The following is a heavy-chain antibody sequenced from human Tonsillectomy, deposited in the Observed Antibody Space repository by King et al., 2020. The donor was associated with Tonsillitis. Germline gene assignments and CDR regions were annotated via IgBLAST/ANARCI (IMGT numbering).Heavy chain of an antibody. J-gene: IGHJ4*02. V-gene: IGHV1-18*01. CDR3: ARDRAPGVVMTTPYFDY. Sequence: QLVQSGAEVKKPGASVKVSCKASGYTFTSYGISWVRQAPGQGLEWMGWISAYNGNTNYVQKLQGRVTMTADTSTSTAYMDLRSLRSDDTAVYYCARDRAPGVVMTTPYFDYWGQGTLVTVSS. CDR2: ISAYNGNT. D-gene: IGHD3-22*01. CDR1: GYTFTSYG.